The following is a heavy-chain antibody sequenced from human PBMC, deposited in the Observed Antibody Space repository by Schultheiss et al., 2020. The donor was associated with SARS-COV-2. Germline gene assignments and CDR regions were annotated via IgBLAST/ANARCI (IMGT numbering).Heavy chain of an antibody. V-gene: IGHV4-39*07. CDR1: GGSISSSSYY. CDR2: IYYSGST. Sequence: SETLSLTCTVSGGSISSSSYYWGWIRQPPGKGLEWIGYIYYSGSTYYNPSLKSRVTISVDTSKNQFSLKLSSVTAADTAVYYCARSRDYYYGSGSYYSFDYWGQGTLVTVSS. D-gene: IGHD3-10*01. CDR3: ARSRDYYYGSGSYYSFDY. J-gene: IGHJ4*02.